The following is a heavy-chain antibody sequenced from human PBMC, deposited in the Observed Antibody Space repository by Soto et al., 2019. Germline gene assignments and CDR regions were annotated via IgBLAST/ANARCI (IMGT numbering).Heavy chain of an antibody. J-gene: IGHJ5*02. CDR2: IYYTETT. CDR3: ARVNSSGWLRWFDP. CDR1: GVSVSSYY. D-gene: IGHD6-19*01. Sequence: SETLSRTCTVSGVSVSSYYWTWIRQPPGKGLEWIGYIYYTETTNYNPSLKSRVTISVDTSKNQFSLKLSSVTAADTAVYYCARVNSSGWLRWFDPWGRGTLVTVSS. V-gene: IGHV4-59*02.